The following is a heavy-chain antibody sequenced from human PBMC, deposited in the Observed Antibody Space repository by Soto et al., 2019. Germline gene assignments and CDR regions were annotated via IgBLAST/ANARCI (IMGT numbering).Heavy chain of an antibody. J-gene: IGHJ4*02. CDR3: ARATNGLLDY. V-gene: IGHV4-30-4*01. D-gene: IGHD1-1*01. Sequence: SETLSHTCTLSGGTIISGDYYWSWIRQPPGKGLEWIGYIYYSGSIYYNPSLKSRVTISVDTSKNQFSLKLSSVTAADTAVYYCARATNGLLDYWGQG. CDR1: GGTIISGDYY. CDR2: IYYSGSI.